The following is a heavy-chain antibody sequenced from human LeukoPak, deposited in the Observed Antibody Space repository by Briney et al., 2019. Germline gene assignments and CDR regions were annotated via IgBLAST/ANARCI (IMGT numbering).Heavy chain of an antibody. CDR3: AKALGYCSGGSCPSDY. CDR1: GFTFSGYG. CDR2: IRYDGSNK. Sequence: PGGSLRLSCAASGFTFSGYGMHWVRQAPGKGLEWVAFIRYDGSNKYYADSVKGRFTISRDNSKNTLYLQMNSLRAEDTAVYYCAKALGYCSGGSCPSDYWGQGTLVTVSS. J-gene: IGHJ4*02. D-gene: IGHD2-15*01. V-gene: IGHV3-30*02.